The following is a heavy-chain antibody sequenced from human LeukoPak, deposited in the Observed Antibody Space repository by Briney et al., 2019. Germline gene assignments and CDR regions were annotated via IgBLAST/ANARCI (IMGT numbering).Heavy chain of an antibody. J-gene: IGHJ4*02. CDR2: IHHSGST. CDR3: ARDRGTWNDDGFDY. Sequence: SETLSLTCAVYGASFNHYYWSWIRPPPGRGLEWIGEIHHSGSTNYDPSLKSRVTISVDTSKNQVSLKLSSVTAADTAVYYCARDRGTWNDDGFDYWGQGTLVTVSS. D-gene: IGHD1-1*01. CDR1: GASFNHYY. V-gene: IGHV4-34*01.